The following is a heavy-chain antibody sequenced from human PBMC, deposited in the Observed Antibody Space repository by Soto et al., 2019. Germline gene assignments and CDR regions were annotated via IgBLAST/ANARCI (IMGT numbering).Heavy chain of an antibody. J-gene: IGHJ5*02. CDR1: GFTFSSYS. CDR2: ISSSSSYI. CDR3: ARDPPAAFDP. Sequence: TGGSLRLSCAASGFTFSSYSMNWVRQAPGKGLEWVSSISSSSSYIYYADSVKGRFTISRDNAKNSLYLQMNSLRAEDTAVYYCARDPPAAFDPWGQGTLVTVSS. V-gene: IGHV3-21*01.